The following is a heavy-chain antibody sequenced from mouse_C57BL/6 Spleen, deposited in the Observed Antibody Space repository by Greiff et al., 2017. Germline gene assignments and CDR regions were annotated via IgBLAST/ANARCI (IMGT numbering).Heavy chain of an antibody. D-gene: IGHD1-1*01. CDR3: AYYYGSSYAMDH. J-gene: IGHJ4*01. CDR1: GYTFTDYY. Sequence: VQLQQSGPVLVKPGASVKMSCKASGYTFTDYYMNWVKQSHGKSLEWIGVINPYNGGTSYNQKFKGKATLTVDKSSSTAYMELNSLTSEDSAVYYCAYYYGSSYAMDHWGQGTSVTVSS. V-gene: IGHV1-19*01. CDR2: INPYNGGT.